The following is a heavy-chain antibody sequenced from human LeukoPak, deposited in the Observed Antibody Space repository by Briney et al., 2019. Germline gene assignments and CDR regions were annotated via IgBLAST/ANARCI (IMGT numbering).Heavy chain of an antibody. J-gene: IGHJ6*03. CDR3: AKSQRGYYPRRTYYYYMDV. V-gene: IGHV4-39*07. Sequence: SETLSLTCTVSGGSISSRPYYWGWVRQPPGKGLEWIGTISYSGTTYYSPSLKSRVTISLDTSKNQFSLKLSSVTAADTAIYYCAKSQRGYYPRRTYYYYMDVWGKGTTVTVSS. CDR2: ISYSGTT. CDR1: GGSISSRPYY. D-gene: IGHD1-26*01.